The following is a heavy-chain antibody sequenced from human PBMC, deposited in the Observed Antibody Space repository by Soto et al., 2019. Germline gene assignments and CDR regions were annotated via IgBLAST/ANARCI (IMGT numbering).Heavy chain of an antibody. Sequence: QVQLVQSGAEVKKPGSSVKVSCTASGDTFRSHRFSWVRQAPGQGLEWMGWIVPVFDSTNFAQRFQDRMSITADESTRTTYMDLHGLTSADTAIYYCARGTGSGSYLDHWGQGTLVSVSS. CDR2: IVPVFDST. CDR3: ARGTGSGSYLDH. V-gene: IGHV1-69*12. CDR1: GDTFRSHR. J-gene: IGHJ4*02.